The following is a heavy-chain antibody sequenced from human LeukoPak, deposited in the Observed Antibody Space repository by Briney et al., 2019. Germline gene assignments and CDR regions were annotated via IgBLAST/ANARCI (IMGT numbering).Heavy chain of an antibody. J-gene: IGHJ4*02. CDR3: ARGITRAN. CDR2: IKQDGSER. CDR1: GFTFSIYW. D-gene: IGHD3-10*01. V-gene: IGHV3-7*04. Sequence: GGSLRLSCAASGFTFSIYWMTSVRQAPGEGRAWVANIKQDGSERDYVDSVKGRFPISSDDAKNSLYLHMTSLRPGDRPVYQCARGITRANWGQETLVTVSS.